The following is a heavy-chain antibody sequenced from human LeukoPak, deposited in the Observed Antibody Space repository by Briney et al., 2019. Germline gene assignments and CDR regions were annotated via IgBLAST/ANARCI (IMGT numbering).Heavy chain of an antibody. CDR1: GGSISSYY. CDR2: IYYSGST. CDR3: ARVDDFWSGHYYYGMDV. Sequence: PSETLSLTCTVSGGSISSYYWSWIRQPPGKGLEWIGYIYYSGSTNCNPSLKSRVTISVDTSKNQFSLKLSSVTAADTAVYYCARVDDFWSGHYYYGMDVWGQGTTVTVSS. J-gene: IGHJ6*02. V-gene: IGHV4-59*01. D-gene: IGHD3-3*01.